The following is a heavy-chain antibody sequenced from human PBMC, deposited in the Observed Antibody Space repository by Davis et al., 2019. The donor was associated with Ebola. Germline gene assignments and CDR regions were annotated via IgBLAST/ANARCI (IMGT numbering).Heavy chain of an antibody. CDR3: ARGGDWKIDY. CDR2: IYYSGST. CDR1: GGSISSYY. D-gene: IGHD1-1*01. J-gene: IGHJ4*02. Sequence: SETLSLTCTVSGGSISSYYWSWIRQPPGKGLEWIGYIYYSGSTKYNPSLKSRVTISVDTSKNQFSLKLTSVTAADTAVYYCARGGDWKIDYWGQGTLVTVSS. V-gene: IGHV4-59*12.